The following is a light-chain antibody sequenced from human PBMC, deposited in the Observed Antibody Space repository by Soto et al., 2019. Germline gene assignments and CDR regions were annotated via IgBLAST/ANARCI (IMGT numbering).Light chain of an antibody. Sequence: DIQMTQSPSSLSASVGDRVTITCRASQSISNYLNWYQQKPGKAPKLLIYAASSLQSGVPSRFSGSGSGTDFTLTISSLQPEDFATYSCQQSYNTVFTFGHGTNVDS. CDR1: QSISNY. CDR2: AAS. J-gene: IGKJ3*01. CDR3: QQSYNTVFT. V-gene: IGKV1-39*01.